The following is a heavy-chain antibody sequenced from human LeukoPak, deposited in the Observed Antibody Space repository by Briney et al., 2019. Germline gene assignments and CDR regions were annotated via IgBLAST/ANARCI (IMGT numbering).Heavy chain of an antibody. D-gene: IGHD3-3*01. CDR2: FDPEDGET. CDR1: GYTLTELS. CDR3: ATEGPTILGVVIGPPDY. V-gene: IGHV1-24*01. Sequence: ASVKVSCKVSGYTLTELSMHWVRQAPGKGLEWMGGFDPEDGETIYAQKFQGRVTMTGDTSTDTAYMELSSLRSEDTAVYYCATEGPTILGVVIGPPDYWGQGTLVTVSS. J-gene: IGHJ4*02.